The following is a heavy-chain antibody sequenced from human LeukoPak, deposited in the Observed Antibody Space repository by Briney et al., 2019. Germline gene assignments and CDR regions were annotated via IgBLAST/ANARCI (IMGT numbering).Heavy chain of an antibody. J-gene: IGHJ4*02. CDR3: ARSPRYCSGGSCYFLHY. D-gene: IGHD2-15*01. V-gene: IGHV4-34*01. CDR1: GGSLSAYY. Sequence: SGTLSLTCAVYGGSLSAYYWSWIRQPPGKGLEWIGEVNHSGSANYNPSLKSRVTMSVDTSKNQFSLKLSSVTAADTAVYYCARSPRYCSGGSCYFLHYWGQGTLVTVSS. CDR2: VNHSGSA.